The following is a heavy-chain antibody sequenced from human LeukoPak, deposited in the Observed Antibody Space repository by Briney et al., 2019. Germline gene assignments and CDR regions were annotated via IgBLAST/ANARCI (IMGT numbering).Heavy chain of an antibody. Sequence: PGGFLRLSCAASGFTFSSYAMSWVRQAPGKGLEWVSAISGSGGSTYYADSVKGRFTISRDNSKNTLYLQMNSLRAEDTAVYYCAKMNKEQWLAHNWFDPWGQGTLVTVSS. CDR3: AKMNKEQWLAHNWFDP. D-gene: IGHD6-19*01. J-gene: IGHJ5*02. CDR2: ISGSGGST. CDR1: GFTFSSYA. V-gene: IGHV3-23*01.